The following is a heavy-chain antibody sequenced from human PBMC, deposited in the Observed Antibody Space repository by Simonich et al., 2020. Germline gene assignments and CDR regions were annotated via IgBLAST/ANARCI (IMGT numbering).Heavy chain of an antibody. CDR3: ARDGGYMVRGVDAFDI. V-gene: IGHV3-33*01. CDR1: GFTFSSYG. D-gene: IGHD3-10*01. Sequence: QVQLVESGGGVVQPGRSLRLSCAASGFTFSSYGMHGVRQAPGKGLGGGEVIWDEGNNKNYADSVKGRFTISRDNSKNTLYLQMNSLRAEDTAVDYCARDGGYMVRGVDAFDIWGQGTMVTVSS. J-gene: IGHJ3*02. CDR2: IWDEGNNK.